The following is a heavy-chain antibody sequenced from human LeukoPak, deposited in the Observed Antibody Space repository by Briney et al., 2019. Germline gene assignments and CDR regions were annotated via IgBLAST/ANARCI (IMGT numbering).Heavy chain of an antibody. CDR3: ARASSSGWGAAFDY. D-gene: IGHD6-25*01. Sequence: SETLSLTCTVSGGSINSYYWSWIRQPPGKGLEWIGYIYYTGSTYYNPSLKSRLTISVDSSNNQFSLEVSSVTAADTAVYYCARASSSGWGAAFDYWGQGTLVTVSS. V-gene: IGHV4-59*01. CDR1: GGSINSYY. J-gene: IGHJ4*02. CDR2: IYYTGST.